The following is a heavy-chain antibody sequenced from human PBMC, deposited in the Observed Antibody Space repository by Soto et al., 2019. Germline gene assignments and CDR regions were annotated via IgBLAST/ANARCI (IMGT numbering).Heavy chain of an antibody. CDR1: GGSISSSSYY. V-gene: IGHV4-39*01. Sequence: QLQLQESGPGLVKPSETLSLTCTVSGGSISSSSYYWGWIRQPPGKGLEWIGSIYYSGSTYYNPSLKSRVTISVDTSKNQFSLKLSSVTAADTAVYYCARIVFGELLWSLSSWFDPWGQGTLVTVSS. CDR2: IYYSGST. D-gene: IGHD3-10*02. CDR3: ARIVFGELLWSLSSWFDP. J-gene: IGHJ5*02.